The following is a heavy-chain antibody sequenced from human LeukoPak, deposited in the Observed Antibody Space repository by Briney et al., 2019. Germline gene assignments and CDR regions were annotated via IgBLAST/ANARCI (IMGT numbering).Heavy chain of an antibody. V-gene: IGHV3-64D*06. CDR3: VKGRTVAGRFDY. D-gene: IGHD6-19*01. CDR2: TSSNGAAT. CDR1: EFTLSSSP. J-gene: IGHJ4*02. Sequence: GGSLRLSCSASEFTLSSSPMHWVRQAPGKGLQYVSGTSSNGAATYYADSVKGRFTISRDTSRNILFLQMDSLRDEDTAMYYCVKGRTVAGRFDYWGRGTLVTVSS.